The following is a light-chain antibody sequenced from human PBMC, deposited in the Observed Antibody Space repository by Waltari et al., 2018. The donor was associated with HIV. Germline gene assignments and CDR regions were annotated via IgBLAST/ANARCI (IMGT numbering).Light chain of an antibody. J-gene: IGLJ3*02. CDR2: DNN. CDR3: GTWDTSLNAWV. CDR1: GSNVANNF. V-gene: IGLV1-51*01. Sequence: QSVLTQPPSLSAPSGQKVTISCSGSGSNVANNFVSWYHHFPGAAPKLVIYDNNKRHSGNPDRCSGSKSDTSATLDITAVQAGDEADYYCGTWDTSLNAWVFGGGTRLTVL.